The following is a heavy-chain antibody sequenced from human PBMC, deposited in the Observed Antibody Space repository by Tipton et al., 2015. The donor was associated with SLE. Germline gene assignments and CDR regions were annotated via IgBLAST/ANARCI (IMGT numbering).Heavy chain of an antibody. CDR1: GFSFSDSY. V-gene: IGHV3-11*04. CDR3: SRDPRSLDF. Sequence: SLRLSCAASGFSFSDSYMTWIRQAPGKGLEWVSYIGGSGPYINYADSVKGRFTISRDTAKNSLYLQMNSLRDEDTAVYYCSRDPRSLDFWGQGTLVTVSS. CDR2: IGGSGPYI. J-gene: IGHJ4*02.